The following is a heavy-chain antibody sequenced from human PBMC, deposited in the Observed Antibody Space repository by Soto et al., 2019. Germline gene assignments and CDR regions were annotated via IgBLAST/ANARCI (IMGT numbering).Heavy chain of an antibody. V-gene: IGHV3-30*18. CDR3: EKDGVAAAGKRCVGIYYMDV. CDR2: ISYDGSNK. J-gene: IGHJ6*03. D-gene: IGHD6-13*01. CDR1: GFTFSSYG. Sequence: QVQLVESGGGVVQPGRSLRLSCAASGFTFSSYGMHWVRQAPGKGLEWVAVISYDGSNKYYADSVKGRFTISRDNSKNTLYLQMNSLRAEDTAVYYCEKDGVAAAGKRCVGIYYMDVWGKGTTVTVSS.